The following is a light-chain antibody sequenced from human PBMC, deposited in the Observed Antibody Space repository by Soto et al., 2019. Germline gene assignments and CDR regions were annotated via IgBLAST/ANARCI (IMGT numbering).Light chain of an antibody. CDR1: SGHSTYA. CDR3: QTWGTGTWV. J-gene: IGLJ3*02. Sequence: QAVLTQSPSASASLGDSVKLTCTLSSGHSTYAIAWHQQQPEKGPRYLMKLNSDGSHSKGDGIPDRFSGSSSGAERYLTISSLQSDDEAAYYCQTWGTGTWVFGGGTKLTVL. V-gene: IGLV4-69*01. CDR2: LNSDGSH.